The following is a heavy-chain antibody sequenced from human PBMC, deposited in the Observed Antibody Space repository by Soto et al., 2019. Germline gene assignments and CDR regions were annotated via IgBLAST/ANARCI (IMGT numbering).Heavy chain of an antibody. V-gene: IGHV3-9*01. D-gene: IGHD5-18*01. Sequence: EVQLLESGGGLVQPGGSLRLSCAASGFTFNSYAMTWVRQGPGKGLEWVSGISWNSGSIDYADSVKGRFTISRDNAKNSLYLQMNSLRVEDTALYYCAKDIENSAYSYGYSSSSYYGMDVWGQGTTVTVSS. CDR3: AKDIENSAYSYGYSSSSYYGMDV. CDR1: GFTFNSYA. J-gene: IGHJ6*02. CDR2: ISWNSGSI.